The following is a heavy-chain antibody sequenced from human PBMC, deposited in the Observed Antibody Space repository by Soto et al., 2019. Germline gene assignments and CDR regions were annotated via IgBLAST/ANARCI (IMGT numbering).Heavy chain of an antibody. CDR2: IYYSGST. Sequence: LSLTCTVSGGSISSYYWSWIRQPPGKGLEWIGYIYYSGSTNYNPSLKSRVTISVDTSKNQFSLKLSSVTAADTAGYDCARDQGYCSSTSCSYDRYYYGMDVWGQGTTVTVSS. J-gene: IGHJ6*02. CDR3: ARDQGYCSSTSCSYDRYYYGMDV. D-gene: IGHD2-2*01. V-gene: IGHV4-59*01. CDR1: GGSISSYY.